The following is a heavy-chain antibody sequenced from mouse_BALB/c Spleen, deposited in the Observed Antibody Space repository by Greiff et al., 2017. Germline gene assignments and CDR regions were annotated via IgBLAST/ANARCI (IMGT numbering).Heavy chain of an antibody. CDR1: GYTFTSYW. J-gene: IGHJ2*01. V-gene: IGHV1-7*01. Sequence: QVQLQQSGAELAKPGASVKMSCKASGYTFTSYWMHWVKQRPGQGLEWIGYINPSTGYTEYNQKFKDKATLTADKSSSTAYMQLSSLTSEDSAVYYCAKLSGYYFDYWGQGTTLTVSS. CDR3: AKLSGYYFDY. D-gene: IGHD1-1*02. CDR2: INPSTGYT.